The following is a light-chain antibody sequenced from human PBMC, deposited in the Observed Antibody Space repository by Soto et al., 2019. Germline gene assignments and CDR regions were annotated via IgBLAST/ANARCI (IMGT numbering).Light chain of an antibody. Sequence: QSVLTQPPSVSEAPGLGVTISCSGSNSNIGSNYVYWYQQLPGAAPKLLIYGNSNRPSGVPDRFSGSKSGTSASLAITGLQAEDEADYYCQSYDSSLSGSRVFGGGTKLTVL. CDR2: GNS. CDR3: QSYDSSLSGSRV. CDR1: NSNIGSNY. J-gene: IGLJ2*01. V-gene: IGLV1-40*01.